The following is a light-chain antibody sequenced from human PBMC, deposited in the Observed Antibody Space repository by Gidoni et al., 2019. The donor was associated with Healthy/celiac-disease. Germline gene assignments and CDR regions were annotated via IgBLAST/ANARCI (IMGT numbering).Light chain of an antibody. J-gene: IGKJ2*01. V-gene: IGKV3-15*01. CDR1: QSVSSN. CDR2: GAS. Sequence: EIVMTQSPATLSVSPGERATLSRRASQSVSSNLAWYQQKPGQAPRLLIYGASTRATGIPARFRGSGSGTEFTLTISSLQSEDFAVYYCQQYNNWPYTFXXXTKLEIK. CDR3: QQYNNWPYT.